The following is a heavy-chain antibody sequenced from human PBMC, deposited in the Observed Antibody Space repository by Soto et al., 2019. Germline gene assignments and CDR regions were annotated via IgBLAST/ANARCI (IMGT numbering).Heavy chain of an antibody. D-gene: IGHD2-21*01. CDR3: ATGIGPPAVMHPLNY. V-gene: IGHV5-51*01. CDR1: GYSFTSHW. Sequence: PGQSLKISCKASGYSFTSHWNEWVRHMAGNGLEWMGVIYPGDSDTRYSPSFQGQVTISVDKSISTAYLQWSSLGASDGAMYYCATGIGPPAVMHPLNYVGQGAVVTVSS. J-gene: IGHJ4*03. CDR2: IYPGDSDT.